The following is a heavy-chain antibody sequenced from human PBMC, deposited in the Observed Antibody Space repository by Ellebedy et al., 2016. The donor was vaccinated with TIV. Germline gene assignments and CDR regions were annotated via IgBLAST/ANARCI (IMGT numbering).Heavy chain of an antibody. CDR3: ARDGGAARTAPPDY. Sequence: PGGSLRLSCAASGFTVSNNYMRWVRQAPGKGMEWVSLIYSTGDTHSADFVKGRFTISRDNSKNTLYLQMNSLRVEDTAVYYCARDGGAARTAPPDYWGQGTLVTVSS. CDR1: GFTVSNNY. J-gene: IGHJ4*02. D-gene: IGHD6-6*01. V-gene: IGHV3-66*01. CDR2: IYSTGDT.